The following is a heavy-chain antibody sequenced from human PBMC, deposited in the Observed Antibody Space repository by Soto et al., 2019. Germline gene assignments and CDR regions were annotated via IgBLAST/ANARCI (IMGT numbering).Heavy chain of an antibody. CDR1: GFTFSSYA. V-gene: IGHV3-30-3*01. D-gene: IGHD3-22*01. Sequence: GGSLRLSCAASGFTFSSYAMHWVRQAPGKGLEWVAVISYDGSNKYYADSVKGRFTISRDNSKNTLYLQMNSLRAEDTAVYYCASESSPSGYYSQFDYWGQGTLVTVSS. J-gene: IGHJ4*02. CDR3: ASESSPSGYYSQFDY. CDR2: ISYDGSNK.